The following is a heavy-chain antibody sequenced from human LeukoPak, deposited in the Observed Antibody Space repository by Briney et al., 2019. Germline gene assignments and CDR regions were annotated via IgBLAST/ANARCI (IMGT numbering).Heavy chain of an antibody. V-gene: IGHV1-69*13. Sequence: GASVKVSCKASGGTFSSYAISWVRQAPGQGLEWMGGIIPIFGTANYAQKFQGRVTITADESTSTAYMELSSLRSEDTAVYYCARGLMLTRLDYWGQGTLITVSS. J-gene: IGHJ4*02. CDR2: IIPIFGTA. D-gene: IGHD1-14*01. CDR3: ARGLMLTRLDY. CDR1: GGTFSSYA.